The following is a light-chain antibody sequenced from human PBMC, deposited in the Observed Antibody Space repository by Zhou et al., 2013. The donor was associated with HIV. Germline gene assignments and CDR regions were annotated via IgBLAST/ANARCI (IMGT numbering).Light chain of an antibody. Sequence: DIQMTQSPSTLSASVGDRVTITCRASQSISNWLAWYQQKPGKAPKLLIYKTFSLESGVPSRFSGSGSGTEFTLTISSLQPDDSATYYCQQYNIYPYSFGQGTKLEIK. CDR2: KTF. V-gene: IGKV1-5*03. CDR1: QSISNW. J-gene: IGKJ2*03. CDR3: QQYNIYPYS.